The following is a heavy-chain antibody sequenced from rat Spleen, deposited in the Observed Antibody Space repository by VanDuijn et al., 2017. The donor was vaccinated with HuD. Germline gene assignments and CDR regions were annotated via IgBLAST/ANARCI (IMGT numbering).Heavy chain of an antibody. Sequence: EVKLVESGGGLVQPGRSLKLSCAASGFNFNDYWMGWVRQAPTKGLEWVATISYGDSSGHSSTYYRDSVKGRFTISRDNAKSTLYLQMDSLRSEDTATYYCVRHWGYWGQGVIVTVSS. D-gene: IGHD4-6*01. CDR2: ISYGDSSGHSST. V-gene: IGHV5-29*01. CDR1: GFNFNDYW. CDR3: VRHWGY. J-gene: IGHJ2*01.